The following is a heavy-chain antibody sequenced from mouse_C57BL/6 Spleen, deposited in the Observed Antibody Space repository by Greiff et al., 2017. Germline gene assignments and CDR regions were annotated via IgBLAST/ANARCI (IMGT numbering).Heavy chain of an antibody. D-gene: IGHD1-1*01. J-gene: IGHJ3*01. CDR1: GYAFSSSW. Sequence: VHLVESGPELVKPGASVKISCKASGYAFSSSWMHWVKQRPGKGLEWIGRIYPGDGDTNYNGQFKGKATLTADKSSSTAYMQLSSLTSEDSAVYFGARGYGSSPFAYWGQGTLVTVSA. CDR3: ARGYGSSPFAY. CDR2: IYPGDGDT. V-gene: IGHV1-82*01.